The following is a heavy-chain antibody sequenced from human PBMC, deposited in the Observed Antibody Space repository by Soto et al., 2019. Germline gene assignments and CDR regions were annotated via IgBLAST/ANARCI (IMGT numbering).Heavy chain of an antibody. CDR1: GGSISSYY. CDR3: ARLLWSRGDWFDP. V-gene: IGHV4-59*08. D-gene: IGHD3-10*01. CDR2: IYYSGST. J-gene: IGHJ5*02. Sequence: QVKLQESGPGLVKPSETLSLTCTVSGGSISSYYWSWIRQPPGKGLEWIGYIYYSGSTNYNPSLKSRVTIPVDTSKSQFSLTLSCVTAADTAVYYCARLLWSRGDWFDPWGQGTLVTVSS.